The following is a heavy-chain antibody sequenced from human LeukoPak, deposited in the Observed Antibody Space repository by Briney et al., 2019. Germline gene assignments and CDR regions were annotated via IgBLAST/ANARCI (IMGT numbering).Heavy chain of an antibody. J-gene: IGHJ6*03. CDR2: IYTSGSA. V-gene: IGHV4-61*02. D-gene: IGHD4/OR15-4a*01. CDR1: GGSISSGSYY. Sequence: SETLSLTCTVSGGSISSGSYYWRCIRQPAGKGLEWIGRIYTSGSANYNPSLKSRVTISVDTSKNQFSLKLSSVTAADTAVYYCARVMVVTTPAYYYYMDVWGKGTTVTVSS. CDR3: ARVMVVTTPAYYYYMDV.